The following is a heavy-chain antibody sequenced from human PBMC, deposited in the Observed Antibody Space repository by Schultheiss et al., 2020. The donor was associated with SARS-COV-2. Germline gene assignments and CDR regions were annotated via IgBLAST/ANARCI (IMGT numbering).Heavy chain of an antibody. CDR2: ISGSGGST. Sequence: GGSLRLSCAASGFTFSSYAMSWVRQAPGKGLEWVSAISGSGGSTYYADSVKGRFTISRDNSKNTLYLQMNSLRAEDTAVYYCAKDQGHYGGNSGRAKRGHSNWFDPWGQGTLVTVSS. CDR1: GFTFSSYA. V-gene: IGHV3-23*01. D-gene: IGHD4-23*01. J-gene: IGHJ5*02. CDR3: AKDQGHYGGNSGRAKRGHSNWFDP.